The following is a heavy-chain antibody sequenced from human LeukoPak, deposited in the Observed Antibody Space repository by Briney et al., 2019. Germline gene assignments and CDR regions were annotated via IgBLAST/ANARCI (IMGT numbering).Heavy chain of an antibody. CDR2: ISYDGSNK. CDR1: GFTFSSYG. J-gene: IGHJ4*02. D-gene: IGHD3-22*01. V-gene: IGHV3-30*18. Sequence: GGSLRLSCAASGFTFSSYGMHWVRQASGKGLEWVAVISYDGSNKYYADSVKGRFTISRDNSKNTLYLQMNSLRAEDTAVYYCAKTPYYYDSSGYFDYWGQGTLVTVSS. CDR3: AKTPYYYDSSGYFDY.